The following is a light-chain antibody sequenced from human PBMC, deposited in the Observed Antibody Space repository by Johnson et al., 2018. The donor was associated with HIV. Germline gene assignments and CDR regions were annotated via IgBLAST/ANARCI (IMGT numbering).Light chain of an antibody. CDR2: ENN. CDR1: SSNIGNNY. J-gene: IGLJ1*01. Sequence: QSVLTQPPSVSAAPGQKVTISCSGSSSNIGNNYVSWYQQLPGTAPKLLIYENNKRPSGIPDRFSGSKSGPSATLGITGLQTGEEVDYYCGPWDSSLSSYVFGTGTNFTVL. V-gene: IGLV1-51*02. CDR3: GPWDSSLSSYV.